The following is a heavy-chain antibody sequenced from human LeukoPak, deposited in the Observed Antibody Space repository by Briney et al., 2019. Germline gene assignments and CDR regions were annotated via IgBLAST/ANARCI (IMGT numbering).Heavy chain of an antibody. CDR2: ISGSGGGT. CDR3: AKEWGNSGWYNGLFDH. V-gene: IGHV3-23*01. Sequence: GGSLRLSCAASGFTFSSYAMNWVRQAPGKGLEWVSVISGSGGGTHYADSVKGRFTISRDNSKSTLCLQMNRLRAEDTAVYYCAKEWGNSGWYNGLFDHWGRGSLVAVSS. CDR1: GFTFSSYA. D-gene: IGHD6-19*01. J-gene: IGHJ4*02.